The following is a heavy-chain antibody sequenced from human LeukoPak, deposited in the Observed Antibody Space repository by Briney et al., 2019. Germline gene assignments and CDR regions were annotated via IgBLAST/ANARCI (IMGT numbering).Heavy chain of an antibody. CDR1: GFTFRNFA. D-gene: IGHD4-23*01. CDR2: ISSSGSIT. Sequence: PGGSLRLSCSASGFTFRNFAMHWVRQAPGKGLEYVSSISSSGSITYYADSVKGRFTTSRDNYKNTLHLQMSSLRPEDTAVYYCVKDRWVDYWGQGTLVTVSS. V-gene: IGHV3-64D*09. CDR3: VKDRWVDY. J-gene: IGHJ4*02.